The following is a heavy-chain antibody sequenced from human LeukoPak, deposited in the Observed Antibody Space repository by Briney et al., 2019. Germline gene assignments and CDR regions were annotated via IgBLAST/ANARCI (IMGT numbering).Heavy chain of an antibody. J-gene: IGHJ4*02. D-gene: IGHD2-8*01. CDR2: IGGGDT. Sequence: PPGGSLRLSCSASGFTFRNFAISSVRQAPGKGLEWVSSIGGGDTHYADSVKGRFTISRDDSRSTVDLQMSSLRAEDTAVYYCAKDGQSFNSMYDYFDSWGQGTLVTVSS. V-gene: IGHV3-23*01. CDR3: AKDGQSFNSMYDYFDS. CDR1: GFTFRNFA.